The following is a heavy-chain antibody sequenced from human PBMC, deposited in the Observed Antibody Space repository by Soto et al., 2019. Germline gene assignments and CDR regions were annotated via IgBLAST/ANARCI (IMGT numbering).Heavy chain of an antibody. D-gene: IGHD6-13*01. CDR2: IYYSGST. Sequence: PSETLSITCTVSGGSISSYCWSWIRQHPGKGLEWIGYIYYSGSTYYNPSLKSRVTISVDTSKNQFSLKLSSVTAADTAVYYCARGIAAAGIGSNWFDPWGQGTLVTVSS. J-gene: IGHJ5*02. CDR3: ARGIAAAGIGSNWFDP. CDR1: GGSISSYC. V-gene: IGHV4-59*06.